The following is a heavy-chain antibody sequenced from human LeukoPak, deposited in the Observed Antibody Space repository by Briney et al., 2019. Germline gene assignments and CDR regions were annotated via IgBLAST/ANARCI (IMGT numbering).Heavy chain of an antibody. D-gene: IGHD6-13*01. V-gene: IGHV4-59*01. CDR2: IYYSGST. CDR3: ARGYSSSWYDAFDI. Sequence: SETLSLTCTVSGGSISSYYWSWIRQPPGEGLEWIGYIYYSGSTNYNPSLKSRVTISVDTSKNQFSLKLSSVTAADTAVYYCARGYSSSWYDAFDIWGQGTMVTVSS. CDR1: GGSISSYY. J-gene: IGHJ3*02.